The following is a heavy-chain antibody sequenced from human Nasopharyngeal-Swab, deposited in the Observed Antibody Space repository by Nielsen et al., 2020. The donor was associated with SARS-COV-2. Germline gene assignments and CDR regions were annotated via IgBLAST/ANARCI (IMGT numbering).Heavy chain of an antibody. J-gene: IGHJ4*02. D-gene: IGHD1-26*01. CDR1: GGSISRYY. CDR3: ARRETIVGSFDY. Sequence: SETLSLTCTVSGGSISRYYWTWIRQAPGKGLEWIGYIYNSGSTDYNPSLKGRVTISVEPSKNQYSLKLNSVTAADTAVYYCARRETIVGSFDYWGQGTLVTVSS. CDR2: IYNSGST. V-gene: IGHV4-59*08.